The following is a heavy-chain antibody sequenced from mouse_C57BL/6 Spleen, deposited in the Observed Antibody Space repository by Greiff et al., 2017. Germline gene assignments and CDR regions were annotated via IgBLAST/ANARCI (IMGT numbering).Heavy chain of an antibody. J-gene: IGHJ4*01. D-gene: IGHD2-10*02. V-gene: IGHV1-15*01. CDR3: TRYPSNYDAMDY. Sequence: QVQLQQSGAELVRPGASVTLSCKASGYTFTDYEMHWVKQTPVHGLEWIGAIDPETGGTAYNQKFKGKAILTADKSSSTAYMELRSLTSEDSAVYYCTRYPSNYDAMDYWGQGTSVTVSS. CDR2: IDPETGGT. CDR1: GYTFTDYE.